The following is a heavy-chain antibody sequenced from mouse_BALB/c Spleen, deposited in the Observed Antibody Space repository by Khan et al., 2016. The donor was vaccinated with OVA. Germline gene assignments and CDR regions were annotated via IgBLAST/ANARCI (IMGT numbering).Heavy chain of an antibody. V-gene: IGHV3-2*02. D-gene: IGHD1-1*01. CDR1: GYSINSDYA. CDR2: ISYSGNT. J-gene: IGHJ2*01. Sequence: DVKLQESGPGLVKPSQSLSLTCTVTGYSINSDYAWNWIRQFPGNKLEWMGYISYSGNTKYNPSHKSRIYITQDTYKKQFFLQLNSVTTEDTATYYCARIYGGDFDYWGQGTTLTVSS. CDR3: ARIYGGDFDY.